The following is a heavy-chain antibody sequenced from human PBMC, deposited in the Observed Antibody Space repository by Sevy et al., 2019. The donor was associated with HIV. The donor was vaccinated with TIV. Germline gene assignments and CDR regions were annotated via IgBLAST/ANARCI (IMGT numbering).Heavy chain of an antibody. Sequence: ASVKVSCKASGGTLNNYGMHWVRQAPGQGLDWMGGIIPSVGIASYAQKIQGRAAITADESTSTIYLEVGRLRSDDTAEYFCASVRPCGGDCYFFDTWGQGTLVTVSS. CDR2: IIPSVGIA. D-gene: IGHD2-21*02. V-gene: IGHV1-69*10. J-gene: IGHJ4*02. CDR1: GGTLNNYG. CDR3: ASVRPCGGDCYFFDT.